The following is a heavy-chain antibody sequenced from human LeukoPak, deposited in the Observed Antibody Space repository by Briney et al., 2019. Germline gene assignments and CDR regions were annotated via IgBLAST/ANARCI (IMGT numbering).Heavy chain of an antibody. V-gene: IGHV3-66*02. Sequence: GGSLRLSCAASGFSVSSNYMNWVRQAPGKGLEWVSAIYTGGSTYYADSVKGRFTISRDNSKNTLYLQMNSLRAEDTALYYCAGDKLGSGYSSDFDYWGQGTLVTVSS. CDR3: AGDKLGSGYSSDFDY. CDR1: GFSVSSNY. CDR2: IYTGGST. J-gene: IGHJ4*02. D-gene: IGHD6-19*01.